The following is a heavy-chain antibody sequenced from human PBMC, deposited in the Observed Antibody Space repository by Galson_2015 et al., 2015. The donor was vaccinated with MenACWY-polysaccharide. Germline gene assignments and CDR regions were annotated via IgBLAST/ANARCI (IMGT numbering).Heavy chain of an antibody. Sequence: ETLSLTCTVSGGSISSYYWSWIRQPPGKGLEWIGYIYYSGSTNYNPSLKSRVTISVDTSKNQFSLKLSSVTAADTAVYYCARVGNMIADAFDIWGQGTIVTVSS. CDR3: ARVGNMIADAFDI. CDR1: GGSISSYY. J-gene: IGHJ3*02. CDR2: IYYSGST. V-gene: IGHV4-59*01. D-gene: IGHD3-22*01.